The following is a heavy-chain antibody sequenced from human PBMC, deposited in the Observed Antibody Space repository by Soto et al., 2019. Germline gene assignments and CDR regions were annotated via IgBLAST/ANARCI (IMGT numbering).Heavy chain of an antibody. Sequence: QVQLVQSGAEVKKPGASVKVSCKASGYTFTGYDINWVRHVTGQGLEWMGWMNPNSGNTGYAQRFQGRVTMTRDTSLSTAYMELSSLRSEDTAVYFCASAISYYDSGCYYPFDYWGQGTLVTVSS. J-gene: IGHJ4*02. D-gene: IGHD3-22*01. V-gene: IGHV1-8*01. CDR3: ASAISYYDSGCYYPFDY. CDR1: GYTFTGYD. CDR2: MNPNSGNT.